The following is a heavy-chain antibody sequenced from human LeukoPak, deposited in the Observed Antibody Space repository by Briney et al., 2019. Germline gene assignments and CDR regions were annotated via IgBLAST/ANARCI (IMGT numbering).Heavy chain of an antibody. V-gene: IGHV4-39*01. CDR2: MYYTGST. Sequence: RPSETLSLTCTVCGGSICGSSDYGGWIRQPPGKGLEWIGSMYYTGSTYYNPSLKSRVTISEDTSKTQFSLKLTSGTAADTAVYYCARHGFGGGTINYWGQGTLVTVSS. CDR1: GGSICGSSDY. J-gene: IGHJ4*02. CDR3: ARHGFGGGTINY. D-gene: IGHD3-16*01.